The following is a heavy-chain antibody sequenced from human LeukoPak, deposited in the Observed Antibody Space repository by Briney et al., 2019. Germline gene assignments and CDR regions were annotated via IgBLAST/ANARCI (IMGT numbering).Heavy chain of an antibody. CDR2: IYTSGTT. J-gene: IGHJ4*02. Sequence: PSETLSLTCAVSGGSISSYFWTWIRQPAGKGLEWIGRIYTSGTTNYNPSLKSRVTMSVDTSKNQLSLNLTSVTAADTAIYYCARESTVVNSGIDYWGQGTLVTVSS. D-gene: IGHD4-23*01. CDR1: GGSISSYF. CDR3: ARESTVVNSGIDY. V-gene: IGHV4-4*07.